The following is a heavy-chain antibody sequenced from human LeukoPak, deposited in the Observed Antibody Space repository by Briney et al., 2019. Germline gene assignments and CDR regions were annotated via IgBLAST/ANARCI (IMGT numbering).Heavy chain of an antibody. CDR3: ARGEEMASMPFDI. D-gene: IGHD5-24*01. CDR2: ISYDGSNK. Sequence: GRSLRLSCAASGFTFSSYAMHWVRQAPGKGLEWLAVISYDGSNKYYADSVKGRFTISRDNSKNMLYLQMNSLRAEDTAVYYCARGEEMASMPFDIWGQGTMVAVSS. J-gene: IGHJ3*02. CDR1: GFTFSSYA. V-gene: IGHV3-30-3*01.